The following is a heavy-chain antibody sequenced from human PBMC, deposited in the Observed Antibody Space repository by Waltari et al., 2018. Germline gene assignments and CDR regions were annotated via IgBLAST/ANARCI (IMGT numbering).Heavy chain of an antibody. CDR2: IYWNDDK. J-gene: IGHJ1*01. Sequence: QITLKESGPTLVKPTQTLTLTCTFSGFSLSTSGVGVGWIRQPPGKALEWLALIYWNDDKRYSPSLKSRLTITKDTSKNQVVLTMTNMDPVDTATYYCAHRQGEILRFEYGEAEYFQHWGQGTLVTVSS. CDR3: AHRQGEILRFEYGEAEYFQH. D-gene: IGHD3-3*01. CDR1: GFSLSTSGVG. V-gene: IGHV2-5*01.